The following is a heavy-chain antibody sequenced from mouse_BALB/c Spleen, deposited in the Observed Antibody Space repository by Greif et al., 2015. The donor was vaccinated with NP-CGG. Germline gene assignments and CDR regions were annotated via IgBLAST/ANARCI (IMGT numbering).Heavy chain of an antibody. V-gene: IGHV5-9-3*01. D-gene: IGHD2-1*01. J-gene: IGHJ3*01. CDR2: ISSGGSYT. CDR3: ARHGNGNYVAY. CDR1: GFTFSSYA. Sequence: EVQLVESGGGLVKPGGSLKLSCAASGFTFSSYAMSWVRQTPEKRLEWVATISSGGSYTYYPDSVKGRFTISRDNAKNTLYLQMSSLRSEDTAMYYCARHGNGNYVAYWGQGTLVTVSA.